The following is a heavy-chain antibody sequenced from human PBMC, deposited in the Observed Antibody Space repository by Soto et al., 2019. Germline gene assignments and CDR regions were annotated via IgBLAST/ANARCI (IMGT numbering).Heavy chain of an antibody. V-gene: IGHV3-66*01. CDR1: GFTVSSNY. J-gene: IGHJ4*02. CDR2: VYIGGNT. CDR3: AGSVGGGFDY. Sequence: EVQLVESGGGLVQPGGYLRLSCAASGFTVSSNYMSWVRQAPGKGLEWVSVVYIGGNTYYAESVEDRFTISRDNYQNNLYLQLKRLRAEDTSFYYCAGSVGGGFDYWGQGTLVTVSS. D-gene: IGHD3-16*01.